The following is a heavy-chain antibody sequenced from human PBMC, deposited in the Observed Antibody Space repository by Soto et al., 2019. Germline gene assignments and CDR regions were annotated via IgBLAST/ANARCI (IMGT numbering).Heavy chain of an antibody. CDR2: IHSSGNS. D-gene: IGHD7-27*01. V-gene: IGHV4-59*01. CDR1: GGSISSYY. CDR3: ARGGGLTPHFGY. J-gene: IGHJ4*02. Sequence: PSETLSLTCTVSGGSISSYYWSWIRQPPGKGLEWIGYIHSSGNSNYNPSLKSRVTASADTSKNQFSLKLKSVTAADTAVYYCARGGGLTPHFGYWGQGPRVAVSS.